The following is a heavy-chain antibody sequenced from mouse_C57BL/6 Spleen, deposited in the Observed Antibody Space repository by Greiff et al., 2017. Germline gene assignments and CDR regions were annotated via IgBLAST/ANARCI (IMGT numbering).Heavy chain of an antibody. CDR1: GYTFTSYW. CDR3: ARDGNYGLDY. J-gene: IGHJ2*01. Sequence: VKLQQPGAELVRPGSSVKLSCKASGYTFTSYWMHWVKQRPIQGLEWIGNIDPSDSETHYNQKFKDKATLTVDKSSSTAYMQLSSLTSEDSAVYYCARDGNYGLDYWGQGTTLTVSS. V-gene: IGHV1-52*01. D-gene: IGHD2-1*01. CDR2: IDPSDSET.